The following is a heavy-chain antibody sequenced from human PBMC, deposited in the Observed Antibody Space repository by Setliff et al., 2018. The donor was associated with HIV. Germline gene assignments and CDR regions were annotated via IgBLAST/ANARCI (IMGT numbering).Heavy chain of an antibody. D-gene: IGHD3-10*01. CDR2: IWFDGNKK. CDR3: AKEFEDLSGAY. V-gene: IGHV3-30*02. Sequence: GSLRLSCAASGFTFSNYNMNWVRQAPGKGLEWVAIIWFDGNKKYYADSVKGRFTISRDNSKNTLYLQMNSLRAEDTATYYCAKEFEDLSGAYWGQGTLVTVSS. CDR1: GFTFSNYN. J-gene: IGHJ4*02.